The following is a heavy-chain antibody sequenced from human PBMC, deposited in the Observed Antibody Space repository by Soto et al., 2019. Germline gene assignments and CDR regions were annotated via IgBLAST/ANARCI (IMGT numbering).Heavy chain of an antibody. Sequence: QVQLVESGGGVVQPGRSLRLSCAASGFTFSSYAMHWVRQAPGKGLEWVAVISYDGSNKYYADYVKGRFTISRDNSKNTLYLQMNSLRAEDTAVYYCARSWSGYYSYYYYGMDVWGQGTTVTVSS. CDR3: ARSWSGYYSYYYYGMDV. V-gene: IGHV3-30-3*01. CDR2: ISYDGSNK. CDR1: GFTFSSYA. J-gene: IGHJ6*02. D-gene: IGHD3-3*01.